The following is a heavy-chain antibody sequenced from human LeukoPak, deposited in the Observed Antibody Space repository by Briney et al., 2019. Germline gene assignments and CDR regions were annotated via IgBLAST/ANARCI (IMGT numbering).Heavy chain of an antibody. D-gene: IGHD1-7*01. V-gene: IGHV4-39*07. Sequence: SETLSLTCAVSGGSISSITYYWGWIRQPPGKGLEWVGHMYYRGNTFYSPSLKSRVTISVDTSKNQFSLKLRSVTAADTAVYYCARLYGNYQNYFDYWGQGTLVTVSS. CDR1: GGSISSITYY. CDR3: ARLYGNYQNYFDY. CDR2: MYYRGNT. J-gene: IGHJ4*02.